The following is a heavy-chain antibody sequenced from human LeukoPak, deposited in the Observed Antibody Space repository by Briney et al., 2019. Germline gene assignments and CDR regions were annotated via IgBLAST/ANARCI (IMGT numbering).Heavy chain of an antibody. CDR2: IYSGDST. V-gene: IGHV3-53*01. J-gene: IGHJ3*02. Sequence: PGGSLELSRSAPGFAFSSNYMSWVRPAPGKGLERVSIIYSGDSTFYADSVKGRFTISRDNSKTTLYLQMNSLRAEDTAVYYCARGGSYLSAFDIWGQGTMVTVSS. D-gene: IGHD1-26*01. CDR3: ARGGSYLSAFDI. CDR1: GFAFSSNY.